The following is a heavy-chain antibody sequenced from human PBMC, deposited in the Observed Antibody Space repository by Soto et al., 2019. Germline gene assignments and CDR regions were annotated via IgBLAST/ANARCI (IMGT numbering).Heavy chain of an antibody. CDR1: GYTFTMSG. V-gene: IGHV1-18*01. CDR3: AREGPRPYYYYGMDV. Sequence: QVQLEQYGAEVKKPGASVKVSCKSSGYTFTMSGISWVRQAPGQGLEWMGWISGYNGNTNYEQKFQERVTMTIDTSKNTADMELRGLRSDDAAVYYCAREGPRPYYYYGMDVWGQGTTVTVS. CDR2: ISGYNGNT. J-gene: IGHJ6*02.